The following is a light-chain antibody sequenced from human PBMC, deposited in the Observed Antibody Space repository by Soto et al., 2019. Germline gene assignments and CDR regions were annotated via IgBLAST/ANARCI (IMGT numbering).Light chain of an antibody. CDR2: DVN. CDR3: CSYAGNFVA. J-gene: IGLJ3*02. Sequence: QSVLTQPRSVSGSPGQSVTISCTGTSSDIGGYDCVSWYQQNPGTAPKLIIYDVNKRPSGVPDRFSGSKSGNTASLTISGLQAEDEADYYCCSYAGNFVAFGGGTKVTVL. V-gene: IGLV2-11*01. CDR1: SSDIGGYDC.